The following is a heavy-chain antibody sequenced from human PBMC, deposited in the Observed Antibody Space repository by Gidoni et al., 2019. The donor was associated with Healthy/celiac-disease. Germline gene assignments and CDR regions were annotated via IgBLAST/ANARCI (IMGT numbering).Heavy chain of an antibody. Sequence: EVQLVETGGGLIQPGGSRRLSCAASGFAVSSNYMSCVRQAPGKVLEWFSVIYSGGSTYYADSVKGRFTISRDNSKNTLYLQMNSLRAEDTAVYYCARAFSEDGVDYWGQGTLVTVSS. V-gene: IGHV3-53*02. CDR3: ARAFSEDGVDY. CDR1: GFAVSSNY. CDR2: IYSGGST. D-gene: IGHD1-26*01. J-gene: IGHJ4*02.